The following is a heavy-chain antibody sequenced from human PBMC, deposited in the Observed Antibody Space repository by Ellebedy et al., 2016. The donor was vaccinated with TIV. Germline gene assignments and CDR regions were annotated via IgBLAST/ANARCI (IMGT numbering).Heavy chain of an antibody. CDR1: GFTFDDFA. J-gene: IGHJ4*02. V-gene: IGHV3-43D*03. CDR2: ISCDGCKN. D-gene: IGHD4-17*01. Sequence: GESLKISCAASGFTFDDFAMHWVRQAPGKGLEWVSLISCDGCKNNSADSARGRFTISIDNGKDALYLQMNSLRPEDTAFYYCVKGTRKSVTTSLDYWGQGTLVTVSS. CDR3: VKGTRKSVTTSLDY.